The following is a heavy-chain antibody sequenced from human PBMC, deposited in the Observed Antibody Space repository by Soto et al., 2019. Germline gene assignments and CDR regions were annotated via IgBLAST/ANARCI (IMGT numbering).Heavy chain of an antibody. J-gene: IGHJ5*02. CDR2: IYYSGST. V-gene: IGHV4-39*01. D-gene: IGHD3-10*01. Sequence: QLQLQESGPGLVKPSETLSLTCTVSGGSISSSSYYWGWIRQPPGKGLEWIGSIYYSGSTYYNPSRKSRVTISVDTSKNQSSLKLSSVTAADTAVYYCARHGSDYYGSGTFDPWGQGTLVTVSS. CDR3: ARHGSDYYGSGTFDP. CDR1: GGSISSSSYY.